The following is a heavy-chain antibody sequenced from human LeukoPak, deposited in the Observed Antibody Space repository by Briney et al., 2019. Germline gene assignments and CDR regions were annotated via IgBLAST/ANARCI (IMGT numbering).Heavy chain of an antibody. J-gene: IGHJ4*02. CDR3: ARRWELLYYFDY. CDR2: ISSSSSYI. CDR1: GFTFSSYS. D-gene: IGHD1-26*01. V-gene: IGHV3-21*01. Sequence: GGSLRLSCAAYGFTFSSYSMNWVRQGPGKGREWVSSISSSSSYIYYADSVKGRFTISRDNAKNSLYLQMKSLRAEDTAVYYCARRWELLYYFDYWGQGTLVTVSS.